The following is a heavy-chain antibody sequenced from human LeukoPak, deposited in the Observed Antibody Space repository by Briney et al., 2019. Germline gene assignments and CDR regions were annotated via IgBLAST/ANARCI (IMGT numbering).Heavy chain of an antibody. J-gene: IGHJ4*02. Sequence: PSETLSLTCTVSGGSLSSSSYYWGWIRQPPGKGLEWIGSIYYSGSTYYNPSLKSRVTISVDTPKNQFSLKLSSVTAADTAVYYCARHRDYYFDYWGQGTLVTVYS. V-gene: IGHV4-39*01. CDR1: GGSLSSSSYY. CDR3: ARHRDYYFDY. D-gene: IGHD3/OR15-3a*01. CDR2: IYYSGST.